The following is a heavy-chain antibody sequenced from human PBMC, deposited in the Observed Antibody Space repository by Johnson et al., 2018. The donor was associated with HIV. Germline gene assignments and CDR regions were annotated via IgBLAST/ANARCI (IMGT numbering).Heavy chain of an antibody. CDR3: ARDVGIAENLDAFDI. D-gene: IGHD6-13*01. V-gene: IGHV3-7*01. CDR1: GFTFSSYW. Sequence: VQLVESGGGVVQPGRSLRLSCAASGFTFSSYWMSWVRQAPGKGLEWVANIKQDGSEKYYVDSVKGRFTISRDNAKNSLYLQMNSLRAEDTAVYYCARDVGIAENLDAFDIWGQGTMVTVSS. J-gene: IGHJ3*02. CDR2: IKQDGSEK.